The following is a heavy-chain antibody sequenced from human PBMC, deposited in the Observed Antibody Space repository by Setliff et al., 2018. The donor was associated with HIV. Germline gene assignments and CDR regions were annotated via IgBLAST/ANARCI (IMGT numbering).Heavy chain of an antibody. D-gene: IGHD3-10*01. CDR2: INHSGNT. J-gene: IGHJ5*02. V-gene: IGHV4-34*01. Sequence: SETLSLTCAVYGGSFNDYYWSWIRQPPGKGLEWIGEINHSGNTNYNPSLRSRVTISVDTSKNQFSLKLSSVTAADTAVYYCARGQALLWFGETWGQGTLVTVSS. CDR1: GGSFNDYY. CDR3: ARGQALLWFGET.